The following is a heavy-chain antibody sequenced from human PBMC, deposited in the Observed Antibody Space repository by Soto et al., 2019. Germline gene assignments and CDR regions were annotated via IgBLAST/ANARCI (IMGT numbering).Heavy chain of an antibody. CDR1: GFTFSSYA. D-gene: IGHD3-22*01. CDR2: ISGSGGST. V-gene: IGHV3-23*01. J-gene: IGHJ4*02. CDR3: AKSAEPHYYDSSFFDY. Sequence: PGGSLRLSCAASGFTFSSYAMSWVRQAPGKGLEWVSAISGSGGSTYYADSVKGRFTISRDNSKNTLYLQMNSLRAEDTAVYYCAKSAEPHYYDSSFFDYWGQGTLVTVSS.